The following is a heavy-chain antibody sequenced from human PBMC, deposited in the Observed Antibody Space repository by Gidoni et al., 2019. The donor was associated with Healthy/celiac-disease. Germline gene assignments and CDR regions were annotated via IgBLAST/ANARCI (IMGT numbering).Heavy chain of an antibody. J-gene: IGHJ6*02. CDR1: GDSVSSNSAA. V-gene: IGHV6-1*01. D-gene: IGHD5-12*01. Sequence: QVQLQQSGPGLVKPSQTLSLTCAISGDSVSSNSAAWNWIRQSPSRGLEWLGRTYYRSKWYNDYAVSVKSRITINPDTSKNQFSLQLNSVTPEDTAVYYCARDQEEPGNNYYYYYGMDVWGQGTTVTVSS. CDR3: ARDQEEPGNNYYYYYGMDV. CDR2: TYYRSKWYN.